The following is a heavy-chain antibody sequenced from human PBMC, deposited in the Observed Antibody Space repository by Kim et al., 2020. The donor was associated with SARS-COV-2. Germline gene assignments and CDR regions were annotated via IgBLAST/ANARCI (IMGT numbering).Heavy chain of an antibody. CDR2: ISGRGGIT. V-gene: IGHV3-23*01. D-gene: IGHD6-6*01. CDR1: GFSFNSYA. CDR3: AKTHIDSISFIDY. J-gene: IGHJ4*02. Sequence: GGSLRLSCAASGFSFNSYALTWVRQAPGKGLEWVSGISGRGGITLYYYAVSVEGRFTISRDNFKNTMYLQLNSLRVEDTAVYYCAKTHIDSISFIDYWGQGTRVTVSS.